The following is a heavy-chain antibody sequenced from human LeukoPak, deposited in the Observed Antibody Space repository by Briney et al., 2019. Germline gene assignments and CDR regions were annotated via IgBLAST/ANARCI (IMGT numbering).Heavy chain of an antibody. CDR2: IYSSGST. D-gene: IGHD6-19*01. Sequence: SETLSLTCTVSGGSITSYYWNWIRQPAEKGLEWIGRIYSSGSTNYNPSLQSRVTMSVDTSKNQFSLKLSSVTAADTAVYYCARTGYSSGGIDYWGQGTLVTVSS. V-gene: IGHV4-4*07. J-gene: IGHJ4*02. CDR3: ARTGYSSGGIDY. CDR1: GGSITSYY.